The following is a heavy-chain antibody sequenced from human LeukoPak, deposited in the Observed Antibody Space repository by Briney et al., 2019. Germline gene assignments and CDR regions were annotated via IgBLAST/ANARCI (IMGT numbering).Heavy chain of an antibody. CDR2: TYYSGTT. V-gene: IGHV4-59*08. J-gene: IGHJ4*02. CDR1: GGSIISYY. CDR3: ARQNPAAAGQGLDY. D-gene: IGHD6-13*01. Sequence: PSETLSLTCTVSGGSIISYYWSWIRQPPGKGLEWIGYTYYSGTTNYNPSLKSRVTISVDTSKNQFSLKLTSVTAADTAVYYCARQNPAAAGQGLDYWGQGTLVTLSS.